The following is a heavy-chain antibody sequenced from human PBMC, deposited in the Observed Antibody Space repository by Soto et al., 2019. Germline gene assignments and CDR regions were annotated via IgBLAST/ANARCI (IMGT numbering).Heavy chain of an antibody. CDR2: ISYDGSNK. V-gene: IGHV3-30-3*01. D-gene: IGHD2-21*02. J-gene: IGHJ4*02. CDR1: GFTFSSYA. CDR3: ARDGHGDCIDY. Sequence: GGSLRLSCAASGFTFSSYAMHWVRQAPGKGLEWVAVISYDGSNKYYADSVKGRFTISRDNSKNTLYLQMNSLRAEDTTVYYCARDGHGDCIDYWGQGTLVTVSS.